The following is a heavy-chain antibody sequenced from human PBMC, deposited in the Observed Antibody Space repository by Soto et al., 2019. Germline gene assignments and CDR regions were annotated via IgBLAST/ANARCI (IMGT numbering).Heavy chain of an antibody. V-gene: IGHV4-61*01. CDR1: GDSVSSDSYY. Sequence: SETLSLTCTVSGDSVSSDSYYWTWIRQPPGKGLEWIGYIFSGGSTKYNPSLKSRVTISLDTSSNQFSLELTSVTAADTAVYYCARYVGGGYCSSTSCHNRFDPWGQGTLVTVS. J-gene: IGHJ5*02. CDR2: IFSGGST. D-gene: IGHD2-2*01. CDR3: ARYVGGGYCSSTSCHNRFDP.